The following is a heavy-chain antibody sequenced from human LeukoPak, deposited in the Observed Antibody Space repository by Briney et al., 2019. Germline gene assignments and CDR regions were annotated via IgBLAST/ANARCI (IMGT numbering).Heavy chain of an antibody. V-gene: IGHV3-30*02. D-gene: IGHD6-19*01. CDR2: IRYDGSNK. CDR3: AKDPYRIAVAGTGPDY. Sequence: TGGSLRLSCAASGFNFSSYGMHWVRQAPGKGLEWVAFIRYDGSNKYYADSVKGRFTISRDNSKNTLYLQMNSLRAEDTAVYYCAKDPYRIAVAGTGPDYWGQGTLVTVSS. J-gene: IGHJ4*02. CDR1: GFNFSSYG.